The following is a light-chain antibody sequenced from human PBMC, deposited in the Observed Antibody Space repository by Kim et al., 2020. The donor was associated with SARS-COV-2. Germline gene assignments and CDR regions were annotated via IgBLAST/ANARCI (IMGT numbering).Light chain of an antibody. CDR2: EVS. CDR3: CSYAGSIVV. Sequence: PEPWNTTACTGTSREVAGYHLAPWYQQAPGKAPKLMIYEVSRRPSGVSNRFSASKSGNTASLTISGLQAEDEADYYCCSYAGSIVVFGGGTQLTVL. V-gene: IGLV2-23*02. J-gene: IGLJ2*01. CDR1: SREVAGYHL.